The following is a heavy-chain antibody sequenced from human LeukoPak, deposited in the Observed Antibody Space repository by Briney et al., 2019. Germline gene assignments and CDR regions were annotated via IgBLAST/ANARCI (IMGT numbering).Heavy chain of an antibody. D-gene: IGHD3-9*01. CDR2: ISSSSSYI. V-gene: IGHV3-21*01. CDR3: AKAPPTNYDILTGYYDRVYYYMDV. Sequence: PGGSLRLSCAASGFTFSSYSMNWVRQAPGKGLEWVSSISSSSSYIYYADSVKGRFTISRDNAKNSLYLQMNSLRAEDTAVYYCAKAPPTNYDILTGYYDRVYYYMDVWGKGTTVTVSS. J-gene: IGHJ6*03. CDR1: GFTFSSYS.